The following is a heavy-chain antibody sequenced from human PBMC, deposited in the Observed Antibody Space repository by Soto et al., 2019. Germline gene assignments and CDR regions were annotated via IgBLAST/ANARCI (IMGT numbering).Heavy chain of an antibody. J-gene: IGHJ1*01. CDR1: GYSFTSYW. D-gene: IGHD2-21*02. CDR3: ARTSISLFGGNSAEYCQH. CDR2: IYPGDSDT. V-gene: IGHV5-51*01. Sequence: GESLKISCKGSGYSFTSYWIGWVRQMPGKGLEWMGIIYPGDSDTRYSPSFQGQVTISADKSISTAYLQWSSLKASASAMYYCARTSISLFGGNSAEYCQHCGQGTLVTVSS.